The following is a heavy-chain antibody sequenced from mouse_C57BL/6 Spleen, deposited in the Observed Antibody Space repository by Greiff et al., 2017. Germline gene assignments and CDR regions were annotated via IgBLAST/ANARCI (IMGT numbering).Heavy chain of an antibody. CDR3: AGGISTVGVYARDY. D-gene: IGHD1-1*01. V-gene: IGHV1-9*01. J-gene: IGHJ4*01. Sequence: QVQLQQSGAELMKPGASVKLSCKATGYTFTGYWIAWVKQRPGHGLEWIGEIFPGSGSTNYNEKFKGKATFTADTSSNTAYMQLSSLTTEDSAIDYCAGGISTVGVYARDYWGQGTTVTVSS. CDR2: IFPGSGST. CDR1: GYTFTGYW.